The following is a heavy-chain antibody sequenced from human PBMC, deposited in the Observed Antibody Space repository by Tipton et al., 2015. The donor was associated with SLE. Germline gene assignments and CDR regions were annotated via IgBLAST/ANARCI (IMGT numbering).Heavy chain of an antibody. CDR3: ARDPSTRVDSSGYPYYYYGMDV. V-gene: IGHV4-59*01. Sequence: TLSLTCTVSGGSISSYYWSWIRQPPGKGLEWIGYIYYSGSTNYNPFLKSRVTISVDTSKNQFSLKLSSVTAADTAVYYCARDPSTRVDSSGYPYYYYGMDVWGQGTTVTVSS. CDR1: GGSISSYY. D-gene: IGHD3-22*01. CDR2: IYYSGST. J-gene: IGHJ6*02.